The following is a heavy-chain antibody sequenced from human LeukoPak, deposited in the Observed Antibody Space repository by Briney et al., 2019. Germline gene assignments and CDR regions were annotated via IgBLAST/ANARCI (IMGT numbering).Heavy chain of an antibody. Sequence: GGSLRLSCAASGFIFSSYAMSWVRQAPGKGLEWVSGISDSGGGTYYADSVKGRFTISRDNSKKTLYLQMNSLRAEDTAVYYCAKDSSSWFVYFDYWGQGTLVTVSS. CDR1: GFIFSSYA. D-gene: IGHD6-13*01. J-gene: IGHJ4*02. CDR2: ISDSGGGT. CDR3: AKDSSSWFVYFDY. V-gene: IGHV3-23*01.